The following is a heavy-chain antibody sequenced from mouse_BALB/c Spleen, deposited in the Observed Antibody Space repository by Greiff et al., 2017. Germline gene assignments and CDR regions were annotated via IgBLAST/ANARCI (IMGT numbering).Heavy chain of an antibody. CDR3: VRRGWDY. D-gene: IGHD3-3*01. V-gene: IGHV10-1*02. CDR2: IRSKSNNYAT. J-gene: IGHJ2*01. Sequence: EVQLVESGGGLVQPKGSLKLSCAASGFTFNTYAMNWVRQAPGKGLEWVARIRSKSNNYATYYAESVKDRFTISRDDSQSMLYLQMNNLKTEDTAMYYCVRRGWDYWGQGTTLTVSS. CDR1: GFTFNTYA.